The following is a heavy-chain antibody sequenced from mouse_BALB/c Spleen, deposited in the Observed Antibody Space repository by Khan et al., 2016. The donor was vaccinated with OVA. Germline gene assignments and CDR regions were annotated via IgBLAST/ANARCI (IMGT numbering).Heavy chain of an antibody. CDR2: ISYSGST. CDR1: GYSSTSDYA. J-gene: IGHJ4*01. D-gene: IGHD2-3*01. Sequence: EVELVESGPGLVKPSQSLSLTCTVTGYSSTSDYAWNWIRQFPENKLDWMGYISYSGSTNYNPALKIRISITRATSKNQFFRQLNSVTTEDTATYYCARDGSRYNYAMDYWGQGTSVTVSS. CDR3: ARDGSRYNYAMDY. V-gene: IGHV3-2*02.